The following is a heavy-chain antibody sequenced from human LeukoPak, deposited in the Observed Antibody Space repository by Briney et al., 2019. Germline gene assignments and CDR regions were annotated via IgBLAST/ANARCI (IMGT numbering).Heavy chain of an antibody. CDR2: IIPIFGTA. Sequence: GASVKVSCKASGGTFSSYAISWVRQAPGQGLEWMGGIIPIFGTANYAQKFQGRVTITADESTSTAYMELSSLRSEDTAVYYCARDRDPVGDGYNCNYWGQGTLVTVSS. V-gene: IGHV1-69*13. D-gene: IGHD5-24*01. J-gene: IGHJ4*02. CDR3: ARDRDPVGDGYNCNY. CDR1: GGTFSSYA.